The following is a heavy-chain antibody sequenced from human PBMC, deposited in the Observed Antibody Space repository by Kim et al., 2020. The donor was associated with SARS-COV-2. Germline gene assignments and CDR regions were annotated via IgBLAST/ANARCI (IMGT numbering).Heavy chain of an antibody. CDR2: IAYDGSHI. CDR1: GFTFSAHA. CDR3: LAGIGSRSLDH. V-gene: IGHV3-30*04. Sequence: GGSLRLSCAASGFTFSAHALHWVRQAPGKGLEWVALIAYDGSHISYPDSVKGRFIISRDNTKSTLYLQMNSLRPEDTAVYYCLAGIGSRSLDHWGQGTLVTVSS. J-gene: IGHJ4*02. D-gene: IGHD3-10*01.